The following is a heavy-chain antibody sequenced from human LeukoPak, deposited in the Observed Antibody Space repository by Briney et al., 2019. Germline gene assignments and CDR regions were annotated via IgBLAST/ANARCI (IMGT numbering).Heavy chain of an antibody. CDR3: ARGMWEDY. CDR1: GFSVINNY. J-gene: IGHJ4*02. V-gene: IGHV3-66*01. CDR2: IYSGGST. D-gene: IGHD1-26*01. Sequence: GGSLRLSCAASGFSVINNYMNSVRQAPGKGLEWVSVIYSGGSTYYADSVKGRFTISRDKSKNMLYLQMNSLRVEDTAVYYCARGMWEDYWGQGTLVTVSS.